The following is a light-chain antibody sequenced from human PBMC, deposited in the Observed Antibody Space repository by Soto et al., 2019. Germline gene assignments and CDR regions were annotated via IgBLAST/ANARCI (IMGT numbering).Light chain of an antibody. CDR3: QQLNSFPIT. CDR2: AAS. CDR1: QAISIY. J-gene: IGKJ5*01. Sequence: DIQLTQAPSFLSASAGDRVSITFRASQAISIYLACYQQKPGRAPKLLIYAASTLQSGVPSRFSGSGSGTEFTLTITSLQPEDFATYYCQQLNSFPITFGQGTRLEIK. V-gene: IGKV1-9*01.